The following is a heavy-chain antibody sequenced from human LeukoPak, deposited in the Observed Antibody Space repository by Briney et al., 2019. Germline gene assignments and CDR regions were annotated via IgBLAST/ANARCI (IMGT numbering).Heavy chain of an antibody. Sequence: PSETLSLTCAVYGGSFSGYYWSWIRQPPGKGLEWIGEINHSGSTNYNPSLKSRVTISVDTSKNQFSLKLSSVTAADTAVYYCARDPGDYLDYWGQGTLVTVSS. CDR1: GGSFSGYY. CDR3: ARDPGDYLDY. V-gene: IGHV4-34*01. CDR2: INHSGST. J-gene: IGHJ4*02.